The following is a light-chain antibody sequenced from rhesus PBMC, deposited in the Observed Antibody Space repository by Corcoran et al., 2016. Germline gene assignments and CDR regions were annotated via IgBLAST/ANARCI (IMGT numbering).Light chain of an antibody. J-gene: IGKJ4*01. V-gene: IGKV3-24*04. CDR1: QSVGSY. Sequence: ETVVTQSPATLSLSPGERATLSCRASQSVGSYLAWYQQKPGQAPRLPIDGASSRATGIPDRFSGSGSGTDFTLTLSSLEPGDVGVYYCQQSSNSLTFGGGTKVKLK. CDR2: GAS. CDR3: QQSSNSLT.